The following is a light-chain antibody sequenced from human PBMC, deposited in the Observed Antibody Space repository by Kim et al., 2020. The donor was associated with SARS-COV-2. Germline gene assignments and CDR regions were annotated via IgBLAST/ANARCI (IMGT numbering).Light chain of an antibody. CDR1: QSISNW. Sequence: DIQMTQSPSTLSASVGDRVTITCRASQSISNWLAWYQQKPGKAPKLLIYDASSLQSGVPSRFSGSGSGTEFTLTISSLQPDDFATYYCQQYNGYSRTFGQGTKVDIK. CDR3: QQYNGYSRT. V-gene: IGKV1-5*01. J-gene: IGKJ1*01. CDR2: DAS.